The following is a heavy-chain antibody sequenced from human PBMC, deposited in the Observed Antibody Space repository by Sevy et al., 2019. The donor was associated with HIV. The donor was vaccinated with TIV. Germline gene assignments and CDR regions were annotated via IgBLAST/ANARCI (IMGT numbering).Heavy chain of an antibody. V-gene: IGHV1-3*01. J-gene: IGHJ4*02. CDR2: INAANGDT. Sequence: ASVKVSCKTSGYTFTSYTIYWVRQAPGERLEWMGWINAANGDTKYSQKFQGRVTITRDTSATTVYMELSSLRYEDTAVYYCARPAYDYTNYGLDYWGQGTLVTVSS. CDR1: GYTFTSYT. D-gene: IGHD4-4*01. CDR3: ARPAYDYTNYGLDY.